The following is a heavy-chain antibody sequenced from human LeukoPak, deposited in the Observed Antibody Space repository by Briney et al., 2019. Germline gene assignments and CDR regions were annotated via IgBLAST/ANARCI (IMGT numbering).Heavy chain of an antibody. V-gene: IGHV3-23*01. CDR3: AKARRPTTVTDY. D-gene: IGHD4-11*01. CDR2: ISGSGAGT. Sequence: PGGSLRLSCAASGFTFSTSTINWFRQAPGKGLEWVSEISGSGAGTYYADSVKGRFTISRDNSKNTLYLQMNSLRAEDTAIYYCAKARRPTTVTDYWGQGTLVTVSS. CDR1: GFTFSTST. J-gene: IGHJ4*02.